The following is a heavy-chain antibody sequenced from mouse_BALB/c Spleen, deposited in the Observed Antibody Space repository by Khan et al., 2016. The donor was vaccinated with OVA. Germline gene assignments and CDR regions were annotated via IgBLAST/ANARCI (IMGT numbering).Heavy chain of an antibody. J-gene: IGHJ4*01. V-gene: IGHV9-3-1*01. CDR2: INTYTGEP. CDR3: ARSPNISCTLAY. Sequence: QVQLQQSGPELKKPGETVKISCKASGYTFRNFGINWVKQAPGKGLEWMGWINTYTGEPTYADDFKERFAFSLETSASTAYLQINNLKNEDTAIFIGARSPNISCTLAYWGQGTSVTVSS. CDR1: GYTFRNFG.